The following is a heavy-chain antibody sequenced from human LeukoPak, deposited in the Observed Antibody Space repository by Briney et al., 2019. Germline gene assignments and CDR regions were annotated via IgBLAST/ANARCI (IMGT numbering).Heavy chain of an antibody. Sequence: ASETLSLTCTVSGGSISSSSYYWGWIRQPPGKGLEWIGSIYYSGSTYYNPSLKSRVTISVDTSKNQFSLKLSSVTAADTAVYYCARQGCTNGVCYVADYWGQGTLVTVSS. CDR2: IYYSGST. CDR3: ARQGCTNGVCYVADY. J-gene: IGHJ4*02. V-gene: IGHV4-39*01. D-gene: IGHD2-8*01. CDR1: GGSISSSSYY.